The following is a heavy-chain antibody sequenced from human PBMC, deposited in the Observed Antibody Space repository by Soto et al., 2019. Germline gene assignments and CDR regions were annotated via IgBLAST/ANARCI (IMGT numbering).Heavy chain of an antibody. CDR1: DGSLSSDY. CDR2: IYYSGST. V-gene: IGHV4-59*13. Sequence: SETVSLACTVPDGSLSSDYCSWIRQPPGKGLEWIGYIYYSGSTNYNPSLKSRVTISVETSKNQVSLKLSSVTAADTAVCYCAWGCDGVYSSGQLSSSSRMPVWGHGSTLIIS. D-gene: IGHD5-18*01. CDR3: AWGCDGVYSSGQLSSSSRMPV. J-gene: IGHJ6*02.